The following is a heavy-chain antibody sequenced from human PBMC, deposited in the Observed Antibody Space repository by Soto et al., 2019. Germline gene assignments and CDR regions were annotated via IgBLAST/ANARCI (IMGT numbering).Heavy chain of an antibody. Sequence: PGGSLRLSCAASGFIFSSFWMSWVRQAPGKGLEWVANINQDGSEKYYVDSVKGRFTISRDNAKNSLYLQMNSLRAEDTAVYYCASRYLEHCISSACSAPYDYWGQGALVTVSS. CDR1: GFIFSSFW. V-gene: IGHV3-7*05. CDR3: ASRYLEHCISSACSAPYDY. D-gene: IGHD2-2*01. CDR2: INQDGSEK. J-gene: IGHJ4*02.